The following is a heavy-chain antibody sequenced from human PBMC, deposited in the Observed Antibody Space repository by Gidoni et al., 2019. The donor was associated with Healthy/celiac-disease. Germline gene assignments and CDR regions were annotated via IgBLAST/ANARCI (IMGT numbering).Heavy chain of an antibody. CDR3: ARQNLYSSSWSPYYFDY. CDR2: IYYSGST. V-gene: IGHV4-39*01. J-gene: IGHJ4*02. CDR1: GGSISSSSYY. D-gene: IGHD6-13*01. Sequence: QLQLQESGPGLVKPSETLYPTCTVSGGSISSSSYYWGWIRQPPGKGLEGIGIIYYSGSTYDNPSPKSRVTISVDTSKNQSSLKLSSVTAADTAVYYCARQNLYSSSWSPYYFDYWGQGTLVTVSS.